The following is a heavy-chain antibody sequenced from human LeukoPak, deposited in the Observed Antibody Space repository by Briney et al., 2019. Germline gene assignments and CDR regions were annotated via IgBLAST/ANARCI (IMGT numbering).Heavy chain of an antibody. CDR3: ARVRIGETSYDASDV. CDR2: IYITGST. D-gene: IGHD1-26*01. CDR1: GGSISSYY. V-gene: IGHV4-59*13. Sequence: PSETLSLTCTVSGGSISSYYWTWIRQPPGKGLERIGDIYITGSTNYNPYLKRRVTMSVDTSKNQFSLRLSSVTAADTAVYYCARVRIGETSYDASDVWGLGTMVTASS. J-gene: IGHJ3*01.